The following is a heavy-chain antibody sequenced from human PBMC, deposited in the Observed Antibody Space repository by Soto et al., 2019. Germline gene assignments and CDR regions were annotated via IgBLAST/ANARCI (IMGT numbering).Heavy chain of an antibody. D-gene: IGHD6-6*01. CDR3: ARGGSSSDSGMDV. V-gene: IGHV3-48*02. CDR1: GFTFSSYS. J-gene: IGHJ6*02. Sequence: GGSLRLSCAASGFTFSSYSMNWVRQAPGKGLEWVSYISSGSITIYYVDSVKGRFTISRDNAKNSLYLQMNSLRDEDTAVYYCARGGSSSDSGMDVWGQGTTVTVSS. CDR2: ISSGSITI.